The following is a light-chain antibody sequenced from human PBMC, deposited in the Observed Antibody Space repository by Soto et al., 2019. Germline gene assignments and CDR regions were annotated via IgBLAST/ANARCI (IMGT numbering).Light chain of an antibody. CDR2: AAS. CDR3: QQSYSTLPYT. Sequence: DIQMTQSPSSLSASVGDRVTITCRASQSISSYLNWYQQKPGKAPKLLIYAASSLQCGVPSRFSGSGSGTDFTLTISSLQPEDFATYYCQQSYSTLPYTFGQGTKLEIK. J-gene: IGKJ2*01. V-gene: IGKV1-39*01. CDR1: QSISSY.